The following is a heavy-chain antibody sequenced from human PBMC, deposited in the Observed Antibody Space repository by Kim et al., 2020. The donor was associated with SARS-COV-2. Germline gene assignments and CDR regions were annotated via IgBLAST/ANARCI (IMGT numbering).Heavy chain of an antibody. V-gene: IGHV3-74*01. Sequence: GGSLRLSCAASGFTFSNYSMHWVRQAPGNAPVWVSLISSDGSSTTYADSVKGRFTISRDNAKNTLYLQMNSLRAEDTAVYYCVRDYGMDFWGQGTTVTVSS. CDR1: GFTFSNYS. CDR2: ISSDGSST. J-gene: IGHJ6*02. CDR3: VRDYGMDF.